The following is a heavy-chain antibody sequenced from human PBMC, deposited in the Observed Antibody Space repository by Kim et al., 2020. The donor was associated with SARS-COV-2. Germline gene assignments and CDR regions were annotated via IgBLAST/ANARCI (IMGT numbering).Heavy chain of an antibody. V-gene: IGHV3-30*18. J-gene: IGHJ4*02. Sequence: GGSLRLSCAASGFTFSSYGMHWVRQAPGKGLEWVAVISYDGSNKYYADSVKGRFTISRDNSKNTLYLQMNSLRAEDTAVYYCAKDIRGYDWDYFDYWGQGTLVTVSS. CDR1: GFTFSSYG. CDR2: ISYDGSNK. D-gene: IGHD5-12*01. CDR3: AKDIRGYDWDYFDY.